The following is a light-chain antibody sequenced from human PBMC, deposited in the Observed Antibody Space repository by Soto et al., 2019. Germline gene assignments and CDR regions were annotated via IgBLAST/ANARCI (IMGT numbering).Light chain of an antibody. CDR1: QSVSRN. CDR3: QQYNNWPALT. Sequence: EIVMTQSPATLSVSPGKRATLSCRASQSVSRNLAWYHQKPGQAPRLXXXSATTKATGSSARFSGGRTEREFTLTISSMQFEDFAVYYCQQYNNWPALTFGGGNKVDIK. J-gene: IGKJ4*01. V-gene: IGKV3-15*01. CDR2: SAT.